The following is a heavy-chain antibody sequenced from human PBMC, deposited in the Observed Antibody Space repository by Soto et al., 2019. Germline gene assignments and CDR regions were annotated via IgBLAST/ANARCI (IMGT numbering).Heavy chain of an antibody. Sequence: SETLSLTCTVSGGSVSSGSYYWSWIRQPPGKGLEWIGYIYYSGSTNYNPSLKSRVTISVDTSKNQFSLKLSSVTAADTAVYYCARAVFWGGANDAFDIWGQGTMVTVSS. CDR1: GGSVSSGSYY. D-gene: IGHD3-3*01. J-gene: IGHJ3*02. V-gene: IGHV4-61*01. CDR2: IYYSGST. CDR3: ARAVFWGGANDAFDI.